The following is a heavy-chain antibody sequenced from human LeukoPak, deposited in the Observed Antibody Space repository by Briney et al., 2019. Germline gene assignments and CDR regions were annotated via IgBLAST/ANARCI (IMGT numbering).Heavy chain of an antibody. V-gene: IGHV4-39*01. J-gene: IGHJ4*02. Sequence: SEALSLTCTVSGGSISSSSYYWGWIRQPPGKGLEWIGSIYYSGSTYYNPSLKSRVTISVDTSKNQFSLKLSSVTAADTAVYYCAGPAVALFDYWGQGTLVTVSS. CDR1: GGSISSSSYY. D-gene: IGHD6-19*01. CDR3: AGPAVALFDY. CDR2: IYYSGST.